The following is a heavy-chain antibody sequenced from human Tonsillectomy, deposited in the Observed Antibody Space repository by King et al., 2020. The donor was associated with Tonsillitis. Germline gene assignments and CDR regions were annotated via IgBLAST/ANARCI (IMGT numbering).Heavy chain of an antibody. V-gene: IGHV5-51*01. CDR1: GYSFTTYW. Sequence: VQLVESGAEVKKPGESLKISCKGSGYSFTTYWIGWVRQMPGKGLECMGIIYPSDSDTRYNSSFQGQVTISADKSISTAYLQWGSLKASDTAMYYCARREVGDYNPYCYFDLWGRGTLLTVSS. J-gene: IGHJ2*01. D-gene: IGHD4-17*01. CDR3: ARREVGDYNPYCYFDL. CDR2: IYPSDSDT.